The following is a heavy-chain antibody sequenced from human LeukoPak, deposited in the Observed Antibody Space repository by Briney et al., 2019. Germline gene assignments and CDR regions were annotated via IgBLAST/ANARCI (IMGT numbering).Heavy chain of an antibody. D-gene: IGHD3-22*01. V-gene: IGHV1-2*02. J-gene: IGHJ4*02. CDR3: ASSTTYYDSSGYYY. Sequence: ASVKVSCKASGYTFTGYYMHWVRQAPGQGLEWMGWINPNSGGTNYAQKFQGRVTMTRDTSISTAYMELSRLRSDDTTVYYCASSTTYYDSSGYYYWGQGTLVTVSS. CDR2: INPNSGGT. CDR1: GYTFTGYY.